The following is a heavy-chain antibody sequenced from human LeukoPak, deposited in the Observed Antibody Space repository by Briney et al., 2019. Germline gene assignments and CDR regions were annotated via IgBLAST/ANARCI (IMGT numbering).Heavy chain of an antibody. D-gene: IGHD2-15*01. CDR3: AKERYCSGGSCPTWFDY. V-gene: IGHV3-23*01. Sequence: GGSLRLSCAASGFTFSSYAVSWVRQAPGKGLEWVSAISGSGGSTYYADSVKGRFTISRDNSKNTLYLQMNSLRAEDTAVYYCAKERYCSGGSCPTWFDYWGQGTLVTVSS. CDR2: ISGSGGST. J-gene: IGHJ4*02. CDR1: GFTFSSYA.